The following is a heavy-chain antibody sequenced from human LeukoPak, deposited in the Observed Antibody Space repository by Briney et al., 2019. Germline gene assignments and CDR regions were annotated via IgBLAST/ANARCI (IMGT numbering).Heavy chain of an antibody. Sequence: SETLSLTCTVSGGSISSYYWSWIRQPAGKGLEWIGRIYTSGSTNYNPSLKRRVTISVDTSKNQFSLKLSSVTAADTAVYYCARGFTIFGVVIIGEAFDIWGQGTMVTVSS. CDR1: GGSISSYY. D-gene: IGHD3-3*01. J-gene: IGHJ3*02. CDR3: ARGFTIFGVVIIGEAFDI. V-gene: IGHV4-4*07. CDR2: IYTSGST.